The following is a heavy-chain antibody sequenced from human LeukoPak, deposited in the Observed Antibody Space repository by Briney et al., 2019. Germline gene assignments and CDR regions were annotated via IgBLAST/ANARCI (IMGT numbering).Heavy chain of an antibody. D-gene: IGHD3-22*01. CDR2: ISSSSTI. V-gene: IGHV3-48*01. CDR3: ARDQNYYDSSGYSSLSAFDI. CDR1: GFTFSSYS. Sequence: GGSLRLSCAASGFTFSSYSMNWVRQAPGKGLEWVSYISSSSTIYYADSVKGRFTISRDNAKNSLYLQMNSLRAEDTAVYYCARDQNYYDSSGYSSLSAFDIWGQGTMVTVSS. J-gene: IGHJ3*02.